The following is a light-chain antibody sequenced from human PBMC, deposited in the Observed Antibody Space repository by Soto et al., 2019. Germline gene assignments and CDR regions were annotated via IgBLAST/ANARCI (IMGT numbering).Light chain of an antibody. Sequence: DIQMTQSPSTLSASVGDRVTITCRASQGIGSWLAWYQQKAGKAPKLLIHKASNLESGVPSRFSGSGFGTEFTLTISSLQPDDFATYYCQQYNTYSTFGQGTRLEIK. CDR2: KAS. CDR1: QGIGSW. V-gene: IGKV1-5*03. J-gene: IGKJ5*01. CDR3: QQYNTYST.